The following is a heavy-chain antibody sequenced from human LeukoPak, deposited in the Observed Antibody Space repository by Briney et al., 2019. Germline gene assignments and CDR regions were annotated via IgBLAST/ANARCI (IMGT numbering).Heavy chain of an antibody. CDR3: ARGRGRVAGTVKINDAFDI. D-gene: IGHD6-19*01. V-gene: IGHV1-2*02. J-gene: IGHJ3*02. CDR1: GYTFTGYY. Sequence: AASVKVSCKASGYTFTGYYMHWVRQAPGQGLEWMGWINSNSGGTNYAQKFQGRVTMTRDTSISTAYMELSRLRSDDTAVYYCARGRGRVAGTVKINDAFDIWGQGTMVTVSS. CDR2: INSNSGGT.